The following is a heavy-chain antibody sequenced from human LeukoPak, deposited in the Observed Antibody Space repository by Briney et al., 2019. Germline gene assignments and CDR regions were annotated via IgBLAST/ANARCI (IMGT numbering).Heavy chain of an antibody. J-gene: IGHJ4*01. Sequence: SETLSLTCTVSGASISTSTYFWGWIRQPPGKGLEWIGSIYYTGTTYYSPSLGSRVTMSVDSSTRQFSLRLNSVAAGATAVHFCARIPPKQDYPSSPPFYFVSWGQGILVAVSS. D-gene: IGHD3-10*02. CDR1: GASISTSTYF. CDR2: IYYTGTT. CDR3: ARIPPKQDYPSSPPFYFVS. V-gene: IGHV4-39*01.